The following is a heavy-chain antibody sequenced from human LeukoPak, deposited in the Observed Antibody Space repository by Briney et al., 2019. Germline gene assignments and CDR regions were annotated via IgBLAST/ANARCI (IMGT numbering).Heavy chain of an antibody. D-gene: IGHD3-22*01. CDR2: ISAYNGNT. J-gene: IGHJ4*02. CDR3: ARGWDSSGYYPFYFDY. V-gene: IGHV1-18*01. CDR1: GYTFTSCG. Sequence: GASVKVSCKASGYTFTSCGISWVRQAPGQGLEWMGWISAYNGNTNYAQKLQGRVTMTTDTSTSTAYMELRSLRSDDTAVYYCARGWDSSGYYPFYFDYWGQGTLVTVSS.